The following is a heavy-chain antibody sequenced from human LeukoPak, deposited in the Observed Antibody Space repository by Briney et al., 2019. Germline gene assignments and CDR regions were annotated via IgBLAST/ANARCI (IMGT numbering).Heavy chain of an antibody. Sequence: GASVKVSCKASGYTFTGYYMHWVRQAPGQGLEWMGWINPNSGGTNYAQKFQGRVTMTRDTSISTAYMELSRLRSDDTAVYYCASSLDIVVVPAAISLDYWGQGTLLTVSS. V-gene: IGHV1-2*02. CDR2: INPNSGGT. CDR1: GYTFTGYY. CDR3: ASSLDIVVVPAAISLDY. J-gene: IGHJ4*02. D-gene: IGHD2-2*03.